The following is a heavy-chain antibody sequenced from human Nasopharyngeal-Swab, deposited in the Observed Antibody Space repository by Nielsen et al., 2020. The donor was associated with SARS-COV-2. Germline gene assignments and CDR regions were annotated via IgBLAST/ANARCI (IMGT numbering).Heavy chain of an antibody. Sequence: SETLSLTCTVSGGSISSYYWSWIRQPPGKGLEWIGYIYYSGSTYYNPSLKSRVTIYVDTSKNQFSLKLSSVTAADTAVYYCARHVWGYCSSTSCDAFDIWGQGTMVTVSS. CDR3: ARHVWGYCSSTSCDAFDI. V-gene: IGHV4-59*04. D-gene: IGHD2-2*01. CDR2: IYYSGST. CDR1: GGSISSYY. J-gene: IGHJ3*02.